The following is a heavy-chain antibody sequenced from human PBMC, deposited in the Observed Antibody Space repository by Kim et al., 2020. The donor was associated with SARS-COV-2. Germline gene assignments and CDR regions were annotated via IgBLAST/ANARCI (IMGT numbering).Heavy chain of an antibody. V-gene: IGHV3-23*01. J-gene: IGHJ4*02. CDR2: ISGSGGST. CDR3: AKDRSFRLRYFDWLLY. D-gene: IGHD3-9*01. CDR1: GFTFSSYA. Sequence: GGSLRLSCAASGFTFSSYAMSWVRQAPGKGLEWVSAISGSGGSTYYADSVKGRFTISRDNSKNTLYLQMNSLRAEDTAVYYCAKDRSFRLRYFDWLLYWGQGTLVTVSS.